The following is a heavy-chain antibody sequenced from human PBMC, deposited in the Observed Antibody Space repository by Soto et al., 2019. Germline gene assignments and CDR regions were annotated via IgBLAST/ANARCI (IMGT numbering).Heavy chain of an antibody. J-gene: IGHJ4*02. CDR3: THSGVTYYYGPGNDYAMNH. D-gene: IGHD3-10*01. CDR1: GFSLSTSGVG. V-gene: IGHV2-5*01. CDR2: IYGNDDK. Sequence: QITLKESGPTLVKPTQTLTLTCTFSGFSLSTSGVGVGWSRQPPGKALECLALIYGNDDKRYSPSLKHRLTITKDPSKNHVLITMTNMDPVDTATYYCTHSGVTYYYGPGNDYAMNHWGQGTLVTVS.